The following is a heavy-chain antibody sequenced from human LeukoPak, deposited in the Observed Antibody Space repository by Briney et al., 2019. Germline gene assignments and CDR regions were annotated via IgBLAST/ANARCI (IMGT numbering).Heavy chain of an antibody. J-gene: IGHJ6*03. CDR2: INTNTGNP. Sequence: ASVKVSCKASGYSFTSYAMNWVRQAPGQGLEWMGWINTNTGNPTYAQGFTGRFVFSLDTSVTTAYLQISSLKAEDTAVYYCARERNDCYGSSGCVGDSYMDVWGKGTTVTVSS. CDR1: GYSFTSYA. D-gene: IGHD3-22*01. V-gene: IGHV7-4-1*02. CDR3: ARERNDCYGSSGCVGDSYMDV.